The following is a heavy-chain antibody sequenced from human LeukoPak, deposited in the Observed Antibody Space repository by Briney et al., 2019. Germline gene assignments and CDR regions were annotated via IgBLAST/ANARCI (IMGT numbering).Heavy chain of an antibody. CDR3: ANSLSSGWHR. V-gene: IGHV3-30*18. CDR2: ISYDGSNK. D-gene: IGHD6-19*01. CDR1: GFTFSSYG. J-gene: IGHJ4*02. Sequence: PGRSLRLSCAASGFTFSSYGMHWVRQAPGKGLEWVAVISYDGSNKYYADSVKGRFTISRDNSKNTLYLQMSSLRAEDTAVYYCANSLSSGWHRWGQGTLVTVSS.